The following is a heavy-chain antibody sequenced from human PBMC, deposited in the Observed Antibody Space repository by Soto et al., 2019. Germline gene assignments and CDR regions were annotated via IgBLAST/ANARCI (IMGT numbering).Heavy chain of an antibody. D-gene: IGHD3-9*01. CDR3: AKDHVLRYFDWFSYFDY. V-gene: IGHV3-23*01. CDR2: ISASGGST. CDR1: GFTFSSYA. J-gene: IGHJ4*02. Sequence: PGGSLRLSCTASGFTFSSYAMSWVRQAPGKGLEWVSAISASGGSTYYAGSVKGRFTISRDPSKSTLYLQMNSLTAEDTAVYYCAKDHVLRYFDWFSYFDYWGQGALVTVSS.